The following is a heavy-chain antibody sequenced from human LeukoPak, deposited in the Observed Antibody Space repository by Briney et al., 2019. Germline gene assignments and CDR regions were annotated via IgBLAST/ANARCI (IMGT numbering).Heavy chain of an antibody. D-gene: IGHD6-13*01. J-gene: IGHJ4*02. CDR1: GGSISSNNW. CDR2: IYHSGSP. Sequence: PSETLSLTCAVSGGSISSNNWWGWVRQPPGKGLEWIGEIYHSGSPNYNPSLKSRVTISVDTSKNQFSLKLSSVTAADTAVYYCAGGGGYSSDYWGQGTLVTVSS. V-gene: IGHV4-4*02. CDR3: AGGGGYSSDY.